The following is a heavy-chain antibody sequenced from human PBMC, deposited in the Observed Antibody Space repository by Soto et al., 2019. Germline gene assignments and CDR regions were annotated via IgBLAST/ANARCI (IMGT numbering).Heavy chain of an antibody. J-gene: IGHJ4*02. V-gene: IGHV4-61*01. D-gene: IGHD3-22*01. Sequence: SETLSLTCTVSGGSVSGGSYYWSWIRQPPGKGLEWIGYIYYSGSTNYNPSLKSRVTISVDTSKNQFSLKLSSVTAADTAVYYCARASYDSSGYYLVFDYWGQGTLVTVSS. CDR3: ARASYDSSGYYLVFDY. CDR1: GGSVSGGSYY. CDR2: IYYSGST.